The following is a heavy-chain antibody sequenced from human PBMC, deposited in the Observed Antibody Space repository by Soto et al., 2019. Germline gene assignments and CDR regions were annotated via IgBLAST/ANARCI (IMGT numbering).Heavy chain of an antibody. J-gene: IGHJ5*02. V-gene: IGHV4-34*01. CDR3: ATRITVFGLLIPPFDP. Sequence: PSETLSLTCAVYGGSFSGYYRSWIRQPPGKGLEWIGEINHSGSTNYNPSLKSRVTILVDTSKNQFSLKLTSVTAADTAVYYCATRITVFGLLIPPFDPWGQGTQVTVSS. D-gene: IGHD3-3*01. CDR1: GGSFSGYY. CDR2: INHSGST.